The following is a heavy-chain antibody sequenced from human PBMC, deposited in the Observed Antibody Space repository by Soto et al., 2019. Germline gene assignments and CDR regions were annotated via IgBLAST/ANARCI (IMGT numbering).Heavy chain of an antibody. J-gene: IGHJ5*02. V-gene: IGHV4-31*03. CDR1: GGSISSGGYY. D-gene: IGHD6-13*01. Sequence: QVQLQESGPGLVKPSQTLSLTCTVSGGSISSGGYYWSWIRQHPGKGLEWVGYIYYSGSTYYNPSPQSRVTRSVDTSKNQFSRKLSSVTAADTAGYYCARDPSGIAAEGWFDPWGQGTLVTVSS. CDR3: ARDPSGIAAEGWFDP. CDR2: IYYSGST.